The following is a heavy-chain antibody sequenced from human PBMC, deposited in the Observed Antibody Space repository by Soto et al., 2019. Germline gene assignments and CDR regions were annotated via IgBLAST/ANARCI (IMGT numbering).Heavy chain of an antibody. V-gene: IGHV4-30-4*01. CDR2: IYYSGST. Sequence: QVQLQESGPGLVKPSQTLSLTCTVSGGSISSGDYYWSWIRQPPGKGLEWIGYIYYSGSTYYNPSLKKRVTRSVDTSKSQFSLKLSSVTAADTAVYYCDRANYDLWSGYSYYFDYWGQGTLVTVSS. CDR3: DRANYDLWSGYSYYFDY. J-gene: IGHJ4*02. D-gene: IGHD3-3*01. CDR1: GGSISSGDYY.